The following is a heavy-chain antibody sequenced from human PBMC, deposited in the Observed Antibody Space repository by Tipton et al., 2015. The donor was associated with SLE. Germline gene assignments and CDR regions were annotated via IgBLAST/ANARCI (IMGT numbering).Heavy chain of an antibody. CDR1: GDSIGTYY. Sequence: GLVKPSETLSLTCTVSGDSIGTYYWSWFRQPPGKGLEWIGYVSSRGITDYNPSLKSRVTMSLDTSKNQFSLDLTSVTAADTAVYYCVRELDTFEVWGPGTLVTVSS. CDR2: VSSRGIT. CDR3: VRELDTFEV. V-gene: IGHV4-4*08. J-gene: IGHJ3*01.